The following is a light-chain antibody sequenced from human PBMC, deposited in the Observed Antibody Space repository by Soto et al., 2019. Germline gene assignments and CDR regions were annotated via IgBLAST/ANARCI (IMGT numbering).Light chain of an antibody. CDR2: EVT. CDR1: SSDVGSYSH. Sequence: QSVLTQPASVSGSPGQSITISCSGTSSDVGSYSHVAWYQQFPGKTPKLIIYEVTYRPSGVSHRFSDSKSGNTASLTISGLQAEDEADYYCSSYTSSGTLYVFGTGTKVTVL. V-gene: IGLV2-14*01. CDR3: SSYTSSGTLYV. J-gene: IGLJ1*01.